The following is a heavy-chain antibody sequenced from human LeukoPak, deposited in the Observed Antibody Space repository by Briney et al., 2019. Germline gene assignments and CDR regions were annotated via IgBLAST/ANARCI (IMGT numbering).Heavy chain of an antibody. CDR2: INPYSGAI. V-gene: IGHV1-2*02. D-gene: IGHD2-2*01. J-gene: IGHJ4*02. CDR3: ARDPKSQLLLDY. CDR1: GGTFSSYA. Sequence: ASVKVSCKASGGTFSSYAISWVRQALGQGLEWMGWINPYSGAINYAQKFQGRVTLTRDTSISTAYMELSRLTSGDTAVYYCARDPKSQLLLDYWGQGTLVTVSS.